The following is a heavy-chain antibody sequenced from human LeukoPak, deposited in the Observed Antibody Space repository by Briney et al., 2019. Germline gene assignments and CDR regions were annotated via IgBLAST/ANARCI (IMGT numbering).Heavy chain of an antibody. V-gene: IGHV4-30-2*01. J-gene: IGHJ4*02. Sequence: SQTLSLTCAVSGGSISRGGYSWHWIRQPRGRALEWIEYIYNSGSTYYNPSLKSRVTIAVDRSKNQFSLRLSSVTAADTAVYYCARAHGDYVYFDYWGQGTLVTVSS. D-gene: IGHD4-17*01. CDR2: IYNSGST. CDR3: ARAHGDYVYFDY. CDR1: GGSISRGGYS.